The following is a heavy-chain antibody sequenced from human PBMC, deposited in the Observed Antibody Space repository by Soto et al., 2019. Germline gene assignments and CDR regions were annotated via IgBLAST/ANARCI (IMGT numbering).Heavy chain of an antibody. CDR1: GFTFSSYA. CDR3: ANDPNWGGDGGDAFDI. D-gene: IGHD7-27*01. V-gene: IGHV3-23*01. J-gene: IGHJ3*02. Sequence: GGSLRLSCAASGFTFSSYAMSWVRQAPGKGLEWVSAISGSGGSTYYADSVKGRFTISRDNSKNTLYLQMNSLRAEDAGVYYCANDPNWGGDGGDAFDIWGQGTMVTVSS. CDR2: ISGSGGST.